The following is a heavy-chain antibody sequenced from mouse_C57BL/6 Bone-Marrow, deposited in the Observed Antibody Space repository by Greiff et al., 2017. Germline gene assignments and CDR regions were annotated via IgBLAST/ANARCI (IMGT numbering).Heavy chain of an antibody. D-gene: IGHD2-1*01. CDR1: GYTFTSYW. V-gene: IGHV1-69*01. CDR3: ARPPSGNYGWYFDV. Sequence: QVQLQQPGAELVMPGASVKLSCKASGYTFTSYWMHWVKQRPGQGLEWIGEIDPSDSYTNYTQKFKGQSTLTVDKSSSTAYMQLSSLTSEDSAVYYCARPPSGNYGWYFDVWGTGTTVTVSS. J-gene: IGHJ1*03. CDR2: IDPSDSYT.